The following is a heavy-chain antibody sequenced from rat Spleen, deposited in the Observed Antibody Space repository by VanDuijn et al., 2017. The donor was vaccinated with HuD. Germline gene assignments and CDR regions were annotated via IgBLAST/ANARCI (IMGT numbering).Heavy chain of an antibody. Sequence: EVQLVESGGGLVQPGRSXXLSCAAXXXTXXXYGXXXVRXXPTKGLEWVPSISTGGGNTYYRDSVKGRFTISRDNAKNTQYLQMDSLRSEDTATYYCARHGDYGRGWFAYWGQGVMVTVSS. CDR3: ARHGDYGRGWFAY. CDR2: ISTGGGNT. V-gene: IGHV5S14*01. D-gene: IGHD1-3*01. CDR1: XXTXXXYG. J-gene: IGHJ2*01.